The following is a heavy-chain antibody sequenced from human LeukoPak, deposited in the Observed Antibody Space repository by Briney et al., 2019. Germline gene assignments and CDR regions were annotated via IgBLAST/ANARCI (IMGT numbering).Heavy chain of an antibody. V-gene: IGHV3-13*01. Sequence: GGSLRLSCAASGFFFTDYAMHWVRQSTEKGLEWLSGIGSAGDTYHPDSVRGRFTISRDIAVNSLYLQMNSLGAGDTAVYYCATGGRGGNSWTIIDFWGQGALVTVSS. CDR1: GFFFTDYA. D-gene: IGHD6-13*01. CDR3: ATGGRGGNSWTIIDF. J-gene: IGHJ4*02. CDR2: IGSAGDT.